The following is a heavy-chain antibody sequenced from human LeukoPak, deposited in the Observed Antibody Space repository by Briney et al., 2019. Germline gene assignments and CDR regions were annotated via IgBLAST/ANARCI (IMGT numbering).Heavy chain of an antibody. J-gene: IGHJ6*03. CDR2: MNPNSGNT. D-gene: IGHD3-10*01. Sequence: ASVKVSCKASGYTFTSYDINWVRQATGQGLEWMGWMNPNSGNTGYAQKFQGRVTMTRNTSISTAYMELSSLRSEDTAVYYCARGVPTSEGLWFGELLSGTYYYYMDVWGKGTTVTISS. V-gene: IGHV1-8*01. CDR1: GYTFTSYD. CDR3: ARGVPTSEGLWFGELLSGTYYYYMDV.